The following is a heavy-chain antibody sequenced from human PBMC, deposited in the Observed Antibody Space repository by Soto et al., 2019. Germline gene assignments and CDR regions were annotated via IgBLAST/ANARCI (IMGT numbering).Heavy chain of an antibody. CDR1: GYTFTSYG. CDR2: ISAYNGDT. V-gene: IGHV1-18*01. D-gene: IGHD1-26*01. J-gene: IGHJ4*02. Sequence: QAQLVQSGAEVKKPGASVKVSCRASGYTFTSYGYAWMRQAPGQGLEWMGWISAYNGDTNYAQKFLDRVTLTTDTSTTTVYMELRNLGSDDTAIYYCARSGAYCTSITCLFDAFWGLGTLVTVSS. CDR3: ARSGAYCTSITCLFDAF.